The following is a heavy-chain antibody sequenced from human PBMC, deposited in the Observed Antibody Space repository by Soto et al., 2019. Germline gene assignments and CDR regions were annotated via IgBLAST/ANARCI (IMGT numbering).Heavy chain of an antibody. D-gene: IGHD3-3*01. CDR3: AKLGGGVKVIGAPGDWLDP. Sequence: QVQLVESGGGVVQPGDSLRLSCAASGFMFSGYGMHWIRQAPGKGLEWVAVISHDGSEKYYGDSVKGRCTVSRDNSNNTLCLQIDSLRAEDTGVYYCAKLGGGVKVIGAPGDWLDPGGQGTLVTVSS. J-gene: IGHJ5*02. CDR1: GFMFSGYG. V-gene: IGHV3-30*18. CDR2: ISHDGSEK.